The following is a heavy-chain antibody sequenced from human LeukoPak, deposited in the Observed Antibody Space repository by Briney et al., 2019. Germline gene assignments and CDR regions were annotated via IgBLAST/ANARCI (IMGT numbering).Heavy chain of an antibody. J-gene: IGHJ4*02. D-gene: IGHD6-19*01. CDR3: AAEGKMVVAVAGNQNFDY. CDR2: IVVGSGNT. V-gene: IGHV1-58*01. Sequence: GTSVKVSCKASGFTFTSSAVQWERQARGQRLEWIGWIVVGSGNTNYAQKFQERVTITRDMSTSTAYMELSSLRSEDTAVYYCAAEGKMVVAVAGNQNFDYWGQGTLVTVSS. CDR1: GFTFTSSA.